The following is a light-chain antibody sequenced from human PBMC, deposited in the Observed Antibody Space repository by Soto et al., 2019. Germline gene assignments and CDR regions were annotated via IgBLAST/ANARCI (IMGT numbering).Light chain of an antibody. Sequence: DIQMTQSPSXLSASVGDRVTITCRASQSISSWLAWYQQKPGKAPKLLIYKASSLESGVPSRFSGSGSGTEFTLTISSLQPDDFATYYCQQYNSYPYTFGQGTKLEIK. CDR3: QQYNSYPYT. V-gene: IGKV1-5*03. J-gene: IGKJ2*01. CDR2: KAS. CDR1: QSISSW.